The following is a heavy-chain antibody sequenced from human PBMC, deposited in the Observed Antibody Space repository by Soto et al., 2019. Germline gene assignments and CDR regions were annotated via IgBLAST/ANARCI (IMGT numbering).Heavy chain of an antibody. V-gene: IGHV1-2*04. CDR2: INPNSGGT. Sequence: ASVKVSCKASGYPFTGYYMHCVRQATGQGLEWMGWINPNSGGTKYAQKFPVWVTMXRETSISTSYTELSRLRSDEPAVYYCASSRLYGSGHNLRYYYYGMDVGGQGTTVTVPS. D-gene: IGHD3-10*01. CDR3: ASSRLYGSGHNLRYYYYGMDV. J-gene: IGHJ6*02. CDR1: GYPFTGYY.